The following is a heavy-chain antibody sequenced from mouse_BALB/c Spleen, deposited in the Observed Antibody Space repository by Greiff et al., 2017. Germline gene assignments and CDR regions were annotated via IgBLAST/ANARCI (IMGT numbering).Heavy chain of an antibody. V-gene: IGHV5-4*02. CDR3: ARDGEEAYYQFAY. J-gene: IGHJ3*01. D-gene: IGHD2-10*01. Sequence: EVKLVESGGGLVKPGGSLKLSCAASGFTFSDYYMYWVRQTPEKRLEWVATISDGGSYTYYPDSVKGRFTISRDNAKNNLYLQMSSLKSEDTAMYYCARDGEEAYYQFAYWGQGTLVTVSA. CDR2: ISDGGSYT. CDR1: GFTFSDYY.